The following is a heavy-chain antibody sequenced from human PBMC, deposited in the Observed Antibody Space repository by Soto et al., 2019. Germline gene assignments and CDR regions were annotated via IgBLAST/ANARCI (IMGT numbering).Heavy chain of an antibody. D-gene: IGHD3-16*01. CDR2: ISSSGSPI. CDR1: GFTFSSYS. V-gene: IGHV3-48*02. J-gene: IGHJ1*01. CDR3: ARDGSDLLGD. Sequence: GSLRLSCAASGFTFSSYSMNWVRQAPGKGLEWVSFISSSGSPISYADSVKGRFTISRDNAKNSLYLQMNSLRDEDTAVYYCARDGSDLLGDWGQGTLVTVSS.